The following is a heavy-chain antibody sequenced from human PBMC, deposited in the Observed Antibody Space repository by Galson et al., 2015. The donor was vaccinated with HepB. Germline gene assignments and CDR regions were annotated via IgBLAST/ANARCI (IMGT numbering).Heavy chain of an antibody. J-gene: IGHJ4*02. V-gene: IGHV5-10-1*01. Sequence: QSGAEVKKPGESLRISCKGSGYSFTSYWISWVRQMPGKGLEWMGRIDPSDSYTNYSPSFQGHVTISADKSISTAYLQWSSLKASDTAMYYCARHPYIVARIAVVTAMDYWGQGTLVTVSS. CDR2: IDPSDSYT. D-gene: IGHD2-21*02. CDR1: GYSFTSYW. CDR3: ARHPYIVARIAVVTAMDY.